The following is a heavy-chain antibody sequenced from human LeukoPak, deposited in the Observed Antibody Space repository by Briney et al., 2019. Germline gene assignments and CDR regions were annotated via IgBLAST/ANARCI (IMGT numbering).Heavy chain of an antibody. CDR2: INHSGST. CDR3: ARGGELELGFDP. D-gene: IGHD6-6*01. J-gene: IGHJ5*02. V-gene: IGHV4-34*01. Sequence: PSETLSLTCAVYGGSFSGYYWSWIRQPPGKGLEWIGEINHSGSTNYNPSLKSRVTISVDTSKNQFSLKLSSVTAADTAVYYCARGGELELGFDPWGQGTLVTVSS. CDR1: GGSFSGYY.